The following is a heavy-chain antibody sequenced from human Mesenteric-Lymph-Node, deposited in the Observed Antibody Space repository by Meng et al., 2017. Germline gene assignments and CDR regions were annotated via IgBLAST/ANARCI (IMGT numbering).Heavy chain of an antibody. D-gene: IGHD2-2*01. CDR2: IYWDDDK. CDR3: ALFTRSWFDP. Sequence: QITLQESCTTPVTPTLTRTLAFSFPSFALGTCVVGGGSIRQPPGKALVMLSVIYWDDDKSYNPSLKSRITITKDTSNNQVVITLTNMEPVDTATYYCALFTRSWFDPWGQGTLVTVSS. V-gene: IGHV2-5*02. J-gene: IGHJ5*02. CDR1: SFALGTCVVG.